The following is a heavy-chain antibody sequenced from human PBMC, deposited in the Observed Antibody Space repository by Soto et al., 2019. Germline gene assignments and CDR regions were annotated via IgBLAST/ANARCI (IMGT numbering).Heavy chain of an antibody. J-gene: IGHJ4*02. D-gene: IGHD3-22*01. CDR3: ARDSSGFD. Sequence: SETLSLTCTVSGGYISSSNSYWGRIRQPPGKGLEWIGSIYYSGSTYYNQSLKSRVTISVDTSKSQFSMKLSSVTAADTAVYYCARDSSGFDWGPGTLVTVSS. CDR1: GGYISSSNSY. V-gene: IGHV4-39*01. CDR2: IYYSGST.